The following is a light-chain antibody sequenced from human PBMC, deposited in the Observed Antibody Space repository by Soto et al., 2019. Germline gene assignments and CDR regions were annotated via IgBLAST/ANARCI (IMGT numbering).Light chain of an antibody. V-gene: IGLV1-40*01. Sequence: VLTQPPSVSGAPGRRVTISCTGSSSNIGAGYGVHWYQQLPGTAPKLLIYGDNNRPSGVPDRFSGSKSGTSVSLAITGLQAEDEADYYCQSYDSSLSGYVFGTGTKLTVL. CDR2: GDN. CDR1: SSNIGAGYG. CDR3: QSYDSSLSGYV. J-gene: IGLJ1*01.